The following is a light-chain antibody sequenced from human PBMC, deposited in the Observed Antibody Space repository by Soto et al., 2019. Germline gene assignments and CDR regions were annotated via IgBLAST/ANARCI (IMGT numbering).Light chain of an antibody. CDR2: EVT. J-gene: IGLJ1*01. Sequence: SVLTQPASVSGSPGQSITISCTGTTSDVGGFDFVSWYQQHEGEAPKLLIYEVTNRPSGVSNRFSGSKSGNTASLTISGLQAEDEANYYCNSYTTLSNRVFGTGTKVTV. V-gene: IGLV2-14*01. CDR1: TSDVGGFDF. CDR3: NSYTTLSNRV.